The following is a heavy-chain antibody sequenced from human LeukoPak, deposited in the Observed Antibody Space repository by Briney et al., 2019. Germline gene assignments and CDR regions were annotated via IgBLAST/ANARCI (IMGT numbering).Heavy chain of an antibody. CDR3: VADFDY. Sequence: PGGSLRLSCAASGFTITTNYMNWVRQAPGKGLEWVSVMYSGGSTYYADSVKGRFTISRDNSENTMYLQMNSLTAEDTAVYFCVADFDYWGQGTLVTVSS. CDR1: GFTITTNY. J-gene: IGHJ4*02. V-gene: IGHV3-66*02. CDR2: MYSGGST.